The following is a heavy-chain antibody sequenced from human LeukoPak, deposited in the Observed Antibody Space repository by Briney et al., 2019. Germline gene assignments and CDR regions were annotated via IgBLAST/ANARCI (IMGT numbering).Heavy chain of an antibody. J-gene: IGHJ4*02. D-gene: IGHD1-7*01. CDR2: IYTSGST. CDR3: AREGYNWNSNFDY. CDR1: GGSISSGSYY. Sequence: SETLSLTCTVSGGSISSGSYYWSWIRQPAGKGLEWIGRIYTSGSTNYNPSLKSRVTISVDTSKNQFSLKLSSVTAADTAVYYYAREGYNWNSNFDYWGQGTLVTVSS. V-gene: IGHV4-61*02.